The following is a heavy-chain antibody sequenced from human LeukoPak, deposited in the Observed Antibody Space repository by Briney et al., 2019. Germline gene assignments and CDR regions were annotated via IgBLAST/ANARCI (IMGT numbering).Heavy chain of an antibody. CDR3: AKGDDLVVVAATQDY. CDR2: IKQDGSEK. Sequence: PGGSLRLSCAASGFTFTNYWMSWVRQAPGKGLEWVADIKQDGSEKYYVDSVKGRFTISRDNAKNSLSLQMDSLRAEDTAVYYCAKGDDLVVVAATQDYWGQGTLVTVSS. CDR1: GFTFTNYW. J-gene: IGHJ4*02. D-gene: IGHD2-15*01. V-gene: IGHV3-7*03.